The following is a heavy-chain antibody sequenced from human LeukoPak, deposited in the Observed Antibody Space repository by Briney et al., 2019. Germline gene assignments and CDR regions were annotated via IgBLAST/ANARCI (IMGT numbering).Heavy chain of an antibody. CDR1: GYIFTSYF. D-gene: IGHD1-7*01. V-gene: IGHV1-18*04. Sequence: ASVKVSCKASGYIFTSYFMHWVRQAPGQGLEWMGWISTGNGNTNYGQKFQGRVTMTTDTSTGTAYMELRSLRSDDTAMYYCARANNWNYALGYWGQGTLVTVSS. J-gene: IGHJ4*02. CDR3: ARANNWNYALGY. CDR2: ISTGNGNT.